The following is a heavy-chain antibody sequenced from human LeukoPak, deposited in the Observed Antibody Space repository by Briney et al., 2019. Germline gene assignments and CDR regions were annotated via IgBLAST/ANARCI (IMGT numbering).Heavy chain of an antibody. V-gene: IGHV3-43*02. J-gene: IGHJ5*02. CDR1: GFTFDDYA. Sequence: PGGSLRLSCATSGFTFDDYAMHWVRQVPGKGLEWVSLISGDGSKTYYADSVKGRFTISRDNSKNSLYLQMNSLRTEDSALYYCAKVKSPVLRYFELDPWGQGTLVTVSS. D-gene: IGHD3-9*01. CDR3: AKVKSPVLRYFELDP. CDR2: ISGDGSKT.